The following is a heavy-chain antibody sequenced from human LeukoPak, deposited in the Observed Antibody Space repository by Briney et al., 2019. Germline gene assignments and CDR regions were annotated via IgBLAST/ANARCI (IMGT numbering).Heavy chain of an antibody. D-gene: IGHD3-3*01. CDR2: IWYDGSNK. J-gene: IGHJ4*02. V-gene: IGHV3-33*01. CDR3: ARDGVWSGYGPYFDY. Sequence: GGSLRLSCAASGFTFSSYGMHWVRQAPGKGLEWVAVIWYDGSNKYYADSVKGRFTISRDNSKNTLYLQMNRLRAEDTAVYYCARDGVWSGYGPYFDYWGQGTLVTVSS. CDR1: GFTFSSYG.